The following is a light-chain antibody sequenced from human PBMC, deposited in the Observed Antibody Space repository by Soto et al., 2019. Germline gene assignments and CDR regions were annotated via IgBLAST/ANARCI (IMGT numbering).Light chain of an antibody. CDR1: HIVDTS. J-gene: IGKJ2*01. CDR2: AAS. CDR3: QQTHSIPPT. V-gene: IGKV1-39*01. Sequence: IQMTQSPSSLSASVGDRVTVTCRTSHIVDTSLNWYQQKPGKAPKLLIYAASSVQSGVPARLSGSGSATFFTLTIHNLQPDDFATYFCQQTHSIPPTFGTGTKVDIK.